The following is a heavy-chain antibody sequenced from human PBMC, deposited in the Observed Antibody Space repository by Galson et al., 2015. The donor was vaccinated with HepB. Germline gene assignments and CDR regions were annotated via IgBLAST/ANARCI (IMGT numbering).Heavy chain of an antibody. D-gene: IGHD6-19*01. Sequence: LRLSCAASGFTFDDYAMHWVRQTPGKGLEWVSGISWNSGSVGYADSVKGRFTISRDNAKNSLYLQMNSLRAEDTALYYCAKTRSSGWYVPWYFQHWGQGTLVTVSS. V-gene: IGHV3-9*01. CDR2: ISWNSGSV. CDR3: AKTRSSGWYVPWYFQH. J-gene: IGHJ1*01. CDR1: GFTFDDYA.